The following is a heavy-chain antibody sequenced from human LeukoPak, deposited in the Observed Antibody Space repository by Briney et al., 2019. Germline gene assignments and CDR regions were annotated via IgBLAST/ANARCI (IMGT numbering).Heavy chain of an antibody. CDR1: GFTFSNYA. CDR2: ISGSGGSK. D-gene: IGHD2-15*01. V-gene: IGHV3-23*01. Sequence: GGSLRLSCAASGFTFSNYAVRWVRQAPGKGREWVSAISGSGGSKYYADSGKGRFTISRDNTKNTMYLKMHSLRATDRDVYYCAKDVHPCSGVTCYSEYFQNWGQGTLVTVSS. CDR3: AKDVHPCSGVTCYSEYFQN. J-gene: IGHJ1*01.